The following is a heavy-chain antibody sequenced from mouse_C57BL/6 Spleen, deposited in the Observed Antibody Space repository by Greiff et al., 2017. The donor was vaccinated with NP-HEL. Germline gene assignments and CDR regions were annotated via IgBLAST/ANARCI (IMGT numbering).Heavy chain of an antibody. V-gene: IGHV1-52*01. CDR3: ARLPEGGYYAMDY. J-gene: IGHJ4*01. Sequence: QVQLQQPGAELVRPGSSVKLSCKASGYTFTSYWMHWVKQRPIQGLEWIGNIDPSDSETHYNQKFKDKATLTVDKSSSTAYMQLSSLTSEDSAVYYCARLPEGGYYAMDYWGQGTSVTVSS. CDR1: GYTFTSYW. CDR2: IDPSDSET.